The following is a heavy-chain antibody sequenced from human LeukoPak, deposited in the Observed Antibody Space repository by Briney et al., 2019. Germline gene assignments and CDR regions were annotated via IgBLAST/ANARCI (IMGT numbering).Heavy chain of an antibody. J-gene: IGHJ4*02. D-gene: IGHD3-9*01. V-gene: IGHV4-4*07. Sequence: SETLSLTCTVSGGSISNYYWSWIRQPAGKGLEWIGRIYTSGTTHYNPSPKSRVTISVDTSKNQFSLKLSSVTAADTAVYYCAREPKYYDILTGYYNRYFDYWGQGTLVTVSS. CDR1: GGSISNYY. CDR3: AREPKYYDILTGYYNRYFDY. CDR2: IYTSGTT.